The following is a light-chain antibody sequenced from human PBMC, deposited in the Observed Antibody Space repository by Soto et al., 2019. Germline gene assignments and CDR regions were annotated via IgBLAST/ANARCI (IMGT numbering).Light chain of an antibody. CDR1: SSDVGGYNF. Sequence: QSALTQTASVSGSPGQSITMSCTGTSSDVGGYNFVSWYQQHPGKAPKLIVHEVANRLSGVSGRFSGSKSGNTAFLTISGLQADDEAVYYCCSHSSSITWMFGGGTQLTVL. CDR3: CSHSSSITWM. J-gene: IGLJ3*02. CDR2: EVA. V-gene: IGLV2-14*03.